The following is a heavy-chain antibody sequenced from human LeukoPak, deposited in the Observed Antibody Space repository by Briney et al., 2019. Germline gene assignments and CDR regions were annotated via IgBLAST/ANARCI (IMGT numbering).Heavy chain of an antibody. CDR2: ISSSGSTI. Sequence: GGSLRLSCAASGFTFCDYYKSWIRHAPGKGPEWFSYISSSGSTIYYADSVKGRFTISRDNAKNSLYLQMNSLRAEDTAVYYCARVMTWKFDYWGQGTLVTVSS. J-gene: IGHJ4*02. V-gene: IGHV3-11*01. D-gene: IGHD1-1*01. CDR1: GFTFCDYY. CDR3: ARVMTWKFDY.